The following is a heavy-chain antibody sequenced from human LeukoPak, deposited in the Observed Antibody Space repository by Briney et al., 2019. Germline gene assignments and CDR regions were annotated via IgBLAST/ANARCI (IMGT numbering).Heavy chain of an antibody. D-gene: IGHD3-16*02. J-gene: IGHJ4*02. CDR2: IYYSGST. Sequence: PSETLSLTCTVSGASVSSSSYCWGWIRQPPGKGLEWIGSIYYSGSTYYNPSLESRVTISVDTSKNQFSLKLSSVTAADTAVYYCARDRYDYVWGSYRLSLDYWGQGTLVTVSS. V-gene: IGHV4-39*02. CDR3: ARDRYDYVWGSYRLSLDY. CDR1: GASVSSSSYC.